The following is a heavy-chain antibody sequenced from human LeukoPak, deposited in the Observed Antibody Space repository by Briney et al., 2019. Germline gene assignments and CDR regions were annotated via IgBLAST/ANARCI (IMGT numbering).Heavy chain of an antibody. CDR1: GYSISSGYY. CDR2: IYYSGST. V-gene: IGHV4-38-2*02. Sequence: SETLSLTCTVSGYSISSGYYWGWIRQPPGKGLEWIGNIYYSGSTDYNPSLKSRVTISVDTSKNRFSLKLSSVTAADTAVYYCARVTMASLQPWGQGTLVTVSS. D-gene: IGHD3-10*01. J-gene: IGHJ4*02. CDR3: ARVTMASLQP.